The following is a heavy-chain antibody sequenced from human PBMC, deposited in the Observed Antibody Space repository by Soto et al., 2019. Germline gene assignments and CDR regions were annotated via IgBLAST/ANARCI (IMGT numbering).Heavy chain of an antibody. V-gene: IGHV4-31*03. Sequence: SETLSLTCTVSGGSISSGGYYWSWIRQHPGKGLEWIGYIYYSGSTYYNPSLKSRVTISVDTSKNQFSLKLSSVTAADTAVYYCARDTPRGYSYGSFDYWGQGTLVTVSS. CDR1: GGSISSGGYY. J-gene: IGHJ4*02. CDR2: IYYSGST. CDR3: ARDTPRGYSYGSFDY. D-gene: IGHD5-18*01.